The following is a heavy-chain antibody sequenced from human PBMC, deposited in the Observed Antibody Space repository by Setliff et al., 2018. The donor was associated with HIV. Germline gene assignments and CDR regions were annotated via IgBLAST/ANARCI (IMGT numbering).Heavy chain of an antibody. CDR1: NVSINSYY. V-gene: IGHV4-4*07. Sequence: SETLSLTCTVSNVSINSYYWSWIRQPAGRALEWIGRIYSSGSTSYNPSLKSRVKMSIDTSKNQFSLKLSSVTAADTAVYFCARDPYCSGDGCFRYYQHWGRGTLVTVSS. CDR2: IYSSGST. CDR3: ARDPYCSGDGCFRYYQH. D-gene: IGHD2-15*01. J-gene: IGHJ1*01.